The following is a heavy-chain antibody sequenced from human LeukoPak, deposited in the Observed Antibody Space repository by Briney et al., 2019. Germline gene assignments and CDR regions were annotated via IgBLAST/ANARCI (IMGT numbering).Heavy chain of an antibody. V-gene: IGHV4-34*01. CDR1: GGSFSGYY. J-gene: IGHJ6*02. CDR2: INHSGST. Sequence: PSETLSLTCAVYGGSFSGYYWSWIRQPPGKGLEWIGEINHSGSTNYNPSLKSRVTISVDTSKNQFSLKLSSVTAADTAVYYCASGLRVPAAHYYYGMDVWGQGTTVTVSS. D-gene: IGHD2-2*01. CDR3: ASGLRVPAAHYYYGMDV.